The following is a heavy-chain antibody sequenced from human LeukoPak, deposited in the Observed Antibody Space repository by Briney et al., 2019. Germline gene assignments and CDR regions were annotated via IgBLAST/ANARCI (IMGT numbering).Heavy chain of an antibody. J-gene: IGHJ4*02. V-gene: IGHV1-69*04. CDR3: ARVARYSGSWEGPPDY. CDR2: IIPILGIA. D-gene: IGHD6-13*01. Sequence: ASVKVSCKASGGTFSSYAISWVRQAPGQGLEWMGRIIPILGIANYAQKFQGRVTITADKSTSTAYMELSSLRSEDTAVYYCARVARYSGSWEGPPDYWGQGTLVTVSS. CDR1: GGTFSSYA.